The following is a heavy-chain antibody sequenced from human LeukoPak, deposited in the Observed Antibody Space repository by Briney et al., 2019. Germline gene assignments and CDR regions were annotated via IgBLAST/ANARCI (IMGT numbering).Heavy chain of an antibody. Sequence: SSETLSLTCAVYGGSFSGYYWSWIRQPPGKGLEWIGEINHSGSTNYNPSLKSRVTISVDTSKNQFSLKLSSVTAADTAVYYCARRITIFGVVIRRLDWFDPWGQGTLVTVSS. J-gene: IGHJ5*02. D-gene: IGHD3-3*01. CDR2: INHSGST. V-gene: IGHV4-34*01. CDR1: GGSFSGYY. CDR3: ARRITIFGVVIRRLDWFDP.